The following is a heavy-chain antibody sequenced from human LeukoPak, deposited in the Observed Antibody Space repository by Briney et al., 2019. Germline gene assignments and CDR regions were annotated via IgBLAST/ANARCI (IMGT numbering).Heavy chain of an antibody. D-gene: IGHD3-3*01. CDR1: GFIFSNYA. J-gene: IGHJ4*02. Sequence: PGGSLRLSCATSGFIFSNYAVNWVRQAPGKGLEWVSIISGSGDSTYYADSVKGRFTSSRDNSKNTLYLQMNSLRAEDTAVYYCAKGAYYADWGQGTLVTVSS. CDR3: AKGAYYAD. V-gene: IGHV3-23*01. CDR2: ISGSGDST.